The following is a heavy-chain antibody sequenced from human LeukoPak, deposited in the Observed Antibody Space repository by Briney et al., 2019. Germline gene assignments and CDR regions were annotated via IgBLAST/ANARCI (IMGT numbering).Heavy chain of an antibody. V-gene: IGHV1-2*02. CDR2: INPNSGGT. Sequence: GASVKVSCKASGYTFTDYYIHWLRQAPGLGLEWMGWINPNSGGTNYAPKFQGLVTMSSDTSITTAYMELSRPISDDTAVYYCARTKPPCTSCLLLDYWGQGTLVTVSS. CDR3: ARTKPPCTSCLLLDY. CDR1: GYTFTDYY. J-gene: IGHJ4*02. D-gene: IGHD2-2*01.